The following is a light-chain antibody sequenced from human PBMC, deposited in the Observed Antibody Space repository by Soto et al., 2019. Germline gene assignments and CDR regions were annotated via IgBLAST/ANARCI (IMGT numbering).Light chain of an antibody. V-gene: IGKV1-33*01. CDR1: QDISNF. Sequence: DIQMTQSPSSLSASVGDRVTITCQASQDISNFLNWYQQKPGKAPKLLIYDASNLETGVPSRFSGSRSGTDFTFTISNLQAEDIATYYCQQYDNLPLFTFGPGTKVDIK. J-gene: IGKJ3*01. CDR3: QQYDNLPLFT. CDR2: DAS.